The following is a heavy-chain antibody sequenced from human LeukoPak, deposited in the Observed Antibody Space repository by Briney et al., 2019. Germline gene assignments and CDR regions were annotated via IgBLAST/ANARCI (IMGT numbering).Heavy chain of an antibody. D-gene: IGHD1-26*01. CDR3: ARDLKWEPNWFDP. CDR2: ISSSGSTI. Sequence: PGGSPRLSCAASGFTFSDYYMSWIRQAPGKGLEWVSYISSSGSTIYYADSVKGRFTISRDNAKNSLYLQMNSLRAEDTAVYYCARDLKWEPNWFDPWGQGTLVTVSS. CDR1: GFTFSDYY. J-gene: IGHJ5*02. V-gene: IGHV3-11*01.